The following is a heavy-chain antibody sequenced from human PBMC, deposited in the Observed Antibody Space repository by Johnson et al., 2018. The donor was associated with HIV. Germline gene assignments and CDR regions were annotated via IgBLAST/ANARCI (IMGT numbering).Heavy chain of an antibody. CDR1: GFTFDDYA. V-gene: IGHV3-9*01. CDR2: ISWNSGSI. J-gene: IGHJ3*02. CDR3: VKDSRMIVVVHGAFDI. D-gene: IGHD3-22*01. Sequence: VQLVESGGGLVQPGRSLRLSCAASGFTFDDYAMHWVRQAPGKGLEWVSGISWNSGSIGYADSVKGRFTISRDNAKNSLYPQMDSLRDEDTALYYCVKDSRMIVVVHGAFDIWGQGTVVTVS.